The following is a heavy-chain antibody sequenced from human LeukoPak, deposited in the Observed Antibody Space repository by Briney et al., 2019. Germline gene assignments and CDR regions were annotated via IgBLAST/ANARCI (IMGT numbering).Heavy chain of an antibody. CDR3: AKDHEGSVCGGDCLEQGDY. V-gene: IGHV3-33*06. CDR1: GFTFSSYG. Sequence: GGSLRLSCAAPGFTFSSYGMHWVRQAPGKGLEWVAVIWYDGSNKYYADSVKGRFTISRDNSKNTLYLQMNSLRAEDTAVYYCAKDHEGSVCGGDCLEQGDYWGQGTLVTVSS. CDR2: IWYDGSNK. J-gene: IGHJ4*02. D-gene: IGHD2-21*02.